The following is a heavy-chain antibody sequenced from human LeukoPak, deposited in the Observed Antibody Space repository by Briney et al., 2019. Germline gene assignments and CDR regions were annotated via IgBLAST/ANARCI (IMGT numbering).Heavy chain of an antibody. Sequence: SETLSPTCTVSGGSISSSSYYWGWIRQPPGKGLEWIGSIYYSGSTYYNPSLKSRVTISVDTSKNQFSLKLSSVTAADTAVYYCARPSDHRVVRAFDIWGQGTMVTVSS. V-gene: IGHV4-39*01. D-gene: IGHD3-3*01. CDR1: GGSISSSSYY. J-gene: IGHJ3*02. CDR3: ARPSDHRVVRAFDI. CDR2: IYYSGST.